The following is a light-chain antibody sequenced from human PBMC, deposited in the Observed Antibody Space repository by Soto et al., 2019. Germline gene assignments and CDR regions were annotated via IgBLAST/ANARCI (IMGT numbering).Light chain of an antibody. Sequence: DIQMTQSPSTLSASVADRVTITCRASQRISNWLAWYQQKPGKAPNLLIYKASTLESGVPSRFSGTGSGTEFTLTISSLQPDDFATYYCQQYNSPWTFGQGTKVDIK. CDR1: QRISNW. CDR2: KAS. J-gene: IGKJ1*01. CDR3: QQYNSPWT. V-gene: IGKV1-5*03.